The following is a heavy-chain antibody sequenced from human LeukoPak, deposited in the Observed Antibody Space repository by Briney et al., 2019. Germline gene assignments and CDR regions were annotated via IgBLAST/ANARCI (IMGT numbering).Heavy chain of an antibody. D-gene: IGHD3-22*01. V-gene: IGHV3-30*18. CDR1: GFTFSSYG. CDR3: AKDRYYDSSLELFDY. CDR2: ISYDGSNK. J-gene: IGHJ4*02. Sequence: GGSLRLSCAASGFTFSSYGMHWVRQAPGKGLEWVAVISYDGSNKYYADSVKGRFTISRDNSKNTLYLQMNSLRAEDTAVYYCAKDRYYDSSLELFDYWGQGTLVTVSS.